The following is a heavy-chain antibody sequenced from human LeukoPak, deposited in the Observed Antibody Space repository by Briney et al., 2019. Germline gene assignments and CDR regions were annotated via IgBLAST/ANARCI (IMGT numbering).Heavy chain of an antibody. J-gene: IGHJ4*02. CDR3: ARDEPYCSSTSCYLFDY. CDR1: GYTFTSYG. V-gene: IGHV1-18*01. CDR2: ISAYNGNT. D-gene: IGHD2-2*01. Sequence: GASVKVSCKASGYTFTSYGISWVRQAPGQGLEWMGWISAYNGNTNYAQKLQGRVTMTTDPSTSTAYMELRSLRSDDTAVYYCARDEPYCSSTSCYLFDYWGQGTLVTVSS.